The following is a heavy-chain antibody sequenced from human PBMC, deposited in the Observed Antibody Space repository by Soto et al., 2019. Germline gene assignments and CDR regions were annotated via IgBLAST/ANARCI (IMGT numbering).Heavy chain of an antibody. J-gene: IGHJ4*02. V-gene: IGHV4-34*01. CDR1: GGSFSGYY. Sequence: QVQLQQWGAGLLKPPETLSLTCAVYGGSFSGYYWSWIRQPPGKGLEWIGEINHSGSTNYNPSLKSRVTISVDTSKNQFSLKLSSVTAADTAVYYCARGYERYSFDYWGQGTLVTVSS. CDR3: ARGYERYSFDY. D-gene: IGHD5-18*01. CDR2: INHSGST.